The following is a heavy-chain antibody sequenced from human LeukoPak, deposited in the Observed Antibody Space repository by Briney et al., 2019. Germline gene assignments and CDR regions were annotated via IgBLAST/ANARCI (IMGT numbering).Heavy chain of an antibody. CDR2: IYYSGST. Sequence: SETLSLTCTVSGGSISSSSYYWGWIRQPPGKGLEWIGSIYYSGSTYYNPSLKGRVTISVDTSKNQFSLKLSSVTAADTAVYYCARDAVVRYSGSYYGYWGQGTLVTVSS. CDR1: GGSISSSSYY. V-gene: IGHV4-39*07. J-gene: IGHJ4*02. CDR3: ARDAVVRYSGSYYGY. D-gene: IGHD1-26*01.